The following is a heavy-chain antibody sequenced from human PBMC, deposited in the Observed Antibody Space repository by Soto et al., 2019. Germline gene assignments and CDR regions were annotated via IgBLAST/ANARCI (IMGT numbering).Heavy chain of an antibody. V-gene: IGHV3-72*01. J-gene: IGHJ4*02. CDR2: IKNRANSYAT. Sequence: LRLSCAASGFTCSDPYMDWVRQAPGKGLQWVGRIKNRANSYATDYAASVKGRFTISRDDSKNSVFLQMDGLKTEDTAVYYCTRAPSYYGSGSYHWGQGTLVTVSS. D-gene: IGHD3-10*01. CDR1: GFTCSDPY. CDR3: TRAPSYYGSGSYH.